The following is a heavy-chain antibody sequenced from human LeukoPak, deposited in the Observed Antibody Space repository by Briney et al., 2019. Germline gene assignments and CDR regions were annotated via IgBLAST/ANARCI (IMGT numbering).Heavy chain of an antibody. V-gene: IGHV1-2*02. Sequence: GASVKVSCKASVYTFTGYYMHWVRQAPGQGLEWMGWINPNSGGTNYAQKFQGRVTMTRDTSIRTAYMELSRLRSDDTAVYYCARGLRHCSGGSCYPWFDPWGQGTLGSVSS. CDR2: INPNSGGT. J-gene: IGHJ5*02. CDR1: VYTFTGYY. CDR3: ARGLRHCSGGSCYPWFDP. D-gene: IGHD2-15*01.